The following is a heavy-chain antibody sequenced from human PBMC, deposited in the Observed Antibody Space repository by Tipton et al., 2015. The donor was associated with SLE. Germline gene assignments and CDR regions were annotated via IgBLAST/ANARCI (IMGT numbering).Heavy chain of an antibody. CDR2: ISSSSSYI. Sequence: SLRLSCAASGFTFSSYEMNWVRQAPGKGLEWVSYISSSSSYIYYADSVKGRFTISRDNAKNSLYLQMNSLRAEDTAVYYCARDPTTTYSSSWFFYFDYWGQGTLVTVSS. CDR3: ARDPTTTYSSSWFFYFDY. J-gene: IGHJ4*02. CDR1: GFTFSSYE. D-gene: IGHD6-13*01. V-gene: IGHV3-21*05.